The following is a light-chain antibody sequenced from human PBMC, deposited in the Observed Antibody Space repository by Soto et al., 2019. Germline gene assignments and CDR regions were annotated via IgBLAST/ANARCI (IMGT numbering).Light chain of an antibody. Sequence: MTQSPSTLSASVGDIVTSTYRASQSISSWLAWYQQKPGQAPRLLIYGASTRAAGIPARFSGSGSGTEFTLIISSLQSEDFAVYYCQQYGSSPPFTFGQGTKVDIK. CDR3: QQYGSSPPFT. CDR1: QSISSW. V-gene: IGKV3-15*01. J-gene: IGKJ1*01. CDR2: GAS.